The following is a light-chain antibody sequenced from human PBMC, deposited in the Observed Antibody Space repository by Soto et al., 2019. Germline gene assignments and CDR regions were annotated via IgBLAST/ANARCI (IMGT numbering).Light chain of an antibody. CDR2: GAS. CDR3: QQYNSWPLT. J-gene: IGKJ4*01. CDR1: QSISSN. V-gene: IGKV3-15*01. Sequence: EIVMTQSPATLSMFPGERATLSCRASQSISSNLAWYQQRPGQAPRLLIYGASNRATDIPDRFSGSGSGTEFTLAISSLQSEDFTVYYCQQYNSWPLTFGGGTNVEIK.